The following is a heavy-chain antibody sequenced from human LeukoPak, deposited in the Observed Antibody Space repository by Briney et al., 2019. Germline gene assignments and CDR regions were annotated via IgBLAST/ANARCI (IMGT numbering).Heavy chain of an antibody. J-gene: IGHJ5*02. Sequence: GASVKVSCKASGYTFTSYDINWVRQATGQGLEWMGWMNPNSGNTGYAQKFQGRVTTTRNTSISTAYMELSSLRSEDTAVYYCARGLDYDILTGSSFDPWGQGTLVTVSS. CDR1: GYTFTSYD. CDR2: MNPNSGNT. D-gene: IGHD3-9*01. V-gene: IGHV1-8*01. CDR3: ARGLDYDILTGSSFDP.